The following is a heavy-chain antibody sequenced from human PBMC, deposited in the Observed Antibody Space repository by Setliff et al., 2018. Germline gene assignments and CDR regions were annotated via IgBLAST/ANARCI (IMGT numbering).Heavy chain of an antibody. CDR1: GGSITSGSFY. CDR2: IQGSGNT. Sequence: PSETLSLTCTVSGGSITSGSFYWSWIRQTAGKGLEWIGLIQGSGNTNYNPSLQSRVTISIDTSKNQFSLKMTSVTAADTALYYCAGTPARGTTWLSPFDYWGQGTLVTVSS. D-gene: IGHD6-19*01. J-gene: IGHJ4*02. CDR3: AGTPARGTTWLSPFDY. V-gene: IGHV4-61*02.